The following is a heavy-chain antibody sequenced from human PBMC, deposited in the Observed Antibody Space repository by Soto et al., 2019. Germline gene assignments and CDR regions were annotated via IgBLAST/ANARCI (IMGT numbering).Heavy chain of an antibody. CDR2: ISSSSTYT. Sequence: LRLSCAGSGFIFSDYYMSWIRQAPGKGLEWVSYISSSSTYTSYADSVKGRFTISRDNAKKSLYLQMNSLRVEDTAVYYCARDCSSTSCPLQNSYYYYGLDVWGQGTTVTVSS. D-gene: IGHD2-2*01. J-gene: IGHJ6*02. V-gene: IGHV3-11*06. CDR3: ARDCSSTSCPLQNSYYYYGLDV. CDR1: GFIFSDYY.